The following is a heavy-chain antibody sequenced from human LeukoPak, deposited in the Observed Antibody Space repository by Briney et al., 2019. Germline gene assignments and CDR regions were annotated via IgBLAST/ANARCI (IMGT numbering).Heavy chain of an antibody. Sequence: GGSLRLSCAASGFTFSTYWMHWVRQAPGKGLVWVSRIYSDGSGTSYADSVKGRFTISRDNAKNTLYLQMNSLRAEDTAVYYCARDNSYGYEYWGQGTLVTVSS. CDR2: IYSDGSGT. J-gene: IGHJ4*02. CDR3: ARDNSYGYEY. CDR1: GFTFSTYW. D-gene: IGHD5-18*01. V-gene: IGHV3-74*01.